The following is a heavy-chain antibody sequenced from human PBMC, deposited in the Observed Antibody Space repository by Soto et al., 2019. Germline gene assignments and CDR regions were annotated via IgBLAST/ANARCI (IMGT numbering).Heavy chain of an antibody. CDR1: GYTFTSYG. V-gene: IGHV1-18*04. J-gene: IGHJ4*02. CDR3: ARGKAYYDSSGYYSDY. CDR2: ISAYNGNT. Sequence: ASVKVSCKASGYTFTSYGISWVRQAPGQGLEWMGWISAYNGNTNYAQKLQGRVTMTTDTSTSTAYMELRSLRSDDTAVYYCARGKAYYDSSGYYSDYWGQGTLVTLSS. D-gene: IGHD3-22*01.